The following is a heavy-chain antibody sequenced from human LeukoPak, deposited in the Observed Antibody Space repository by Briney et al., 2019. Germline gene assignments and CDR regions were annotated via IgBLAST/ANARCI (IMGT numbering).Heavy chain of an antibody. CDR1: GFTFSSNS. D-gene: IGHD2-2*01. CDR2: ISSSSSYI. CDR3: ASGVAIVVGMDV. J-gene: IGHJ6*02. Sequence: GGSLRLSCASSGFTFSSNSINWVRQAPGTGLEWVSSISSSSSYIYYADSVKGRFTISRDNAKNSLYLQMNSLRAEDTAVYYCASGVAIVVGMDVWGQGTTVTVSS. V-gene: IGHV3-21*01.